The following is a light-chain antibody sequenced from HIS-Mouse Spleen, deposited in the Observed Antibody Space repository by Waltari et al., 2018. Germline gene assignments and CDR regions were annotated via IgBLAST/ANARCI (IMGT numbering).Light chain of an antibody. CDR1: ALPKKS. V-gene: IGLV3-10*01. Sequence: SYELTQPPSVSVSPGQTARITCSGDALPKKSAYWYQQKSGQAPVLVIYEDSKRPSGITGGFSGSSSGTMATLTISGAQVEDEADYYCYSTDSSGNHRVFGGGTKLTVL. CDR3: YSTDSSGNHRV. J-gene: IGLJ2*01. CDR2: EDS.